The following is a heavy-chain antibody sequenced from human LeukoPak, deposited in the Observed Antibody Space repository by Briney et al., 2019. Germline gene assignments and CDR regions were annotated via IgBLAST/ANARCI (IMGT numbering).Heavy chain of an antibody. J-gene: IGHJ3*01. Sequence: SETLSLTCSVSGGSTTGYFWTWIRQPPGKGPEWIGYVYYKGDTSYSPSLDSRVSISVDTSKKQFPLKLNSVTAADTAMYYCARHVTVTYDAFDLWGQGTMVTVSS. D-gene: IGHD4-11*01. CDR3: ARHVTVTYDAFDL. CDR2: VYYKGDT. CDR1: GGSTTGYF. V-gene: IGHV4-59*08.